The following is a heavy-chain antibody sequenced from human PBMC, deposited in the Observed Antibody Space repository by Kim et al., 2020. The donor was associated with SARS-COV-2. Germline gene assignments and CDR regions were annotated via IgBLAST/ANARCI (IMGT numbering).Heavy chain of an antibody. CDR1: GFTFSSYA. J-gene: IGHJ4*02. Sequence: GGSLRLSCAASGFTFSSYAMSWVRQAPGKGLEWVSAISGSGGSTYYADSVKGRFTISRDNSKNTLYLQMNSLRAEDTAVYYCAKEISTVWFGELLPPSYFYYGGQGTLVTVSS. CDR3: AKEISTVWFGELLPPSYFYY. CDR2: ISGSGGST. V-gene: IGHV3-23*01. D-gene: IGHD3-10*01.